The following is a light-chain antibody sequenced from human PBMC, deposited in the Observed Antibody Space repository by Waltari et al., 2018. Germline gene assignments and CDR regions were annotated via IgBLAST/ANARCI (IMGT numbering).Light chain of an antibody. V-gene: IGLV3-19*01. CDR2: GKD. Sequence: SSELTQGPAVSVALGQTVKITCQGDFLRTSYASWYRVNPGQAPVLVLFGKDKRPPGIPDRISGYSSATTSSLTITGAQAEDEADYYCHSRKGRDNQVVFGGGTQLTVL. CDR3: HSRKGRDNQVV. J-gene: IGLJ3*02. CDR1: FLRTSY.